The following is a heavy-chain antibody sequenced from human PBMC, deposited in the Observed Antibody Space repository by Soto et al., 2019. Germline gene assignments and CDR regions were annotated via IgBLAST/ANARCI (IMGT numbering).Heavy chain of an antibody. V-gene: IGHV1-18*01. CDR3: ARVAARRSYYYYYYMDV. CDR1: GYTFTSYG. D-gene: IGHD6-6*01. Sequence: ASVKVSCKASGYTFTSYGISWVRQAPGQGLEWMGWISAYNGNTNYAQKLQGRVTMTTDTSTSTAYMELRSLRSDDTAVYYCARVAARRSYYYYYYMDVWGKGTTVTVSS. J-gene: IGHJ6*03. CDR2: ISAYNGNT.